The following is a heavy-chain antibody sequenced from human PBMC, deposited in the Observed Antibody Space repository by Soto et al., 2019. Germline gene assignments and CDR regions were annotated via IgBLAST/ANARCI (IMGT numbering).Heavy chain of an antibody. CDR2: INPSGGST. V-gene: IGHV1-46*01. Sequence: PSVKVSCKASGYTFTSYYMHWVRQAPGQGLEWMGIINPSGGSTSYAQKFQGRVTMTRDTSTSTVYMELSSLRSEDTAVYYCAREYYDFWSGYPRPTGSDGMDVWGQGTTVTVSS. J-gene: IGHJ6*02. CDR3: AREYYDFWSGYPRPTGSDGMDV. D-gene: IGHD3-3*01. CDR1: GYTFTSYY.